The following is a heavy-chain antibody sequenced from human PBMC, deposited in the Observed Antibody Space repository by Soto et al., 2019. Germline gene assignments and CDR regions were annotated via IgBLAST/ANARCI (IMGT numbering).Heavy chain of an antibody. D-gene: IGHD1-20*01. CDR1: GFTFSNYG. CDR2: VSGGGGST. Sequence: PVGSLRLSCAASGFTFSNYGMSWVRQAPGKGLEWISAVSGGGGSTYYPDSVKGRFTISRDNSKNTLYLQMNTLRAEDTAVYYCAKVLRVQGIRYNWNYFDYWGQGTLVTVSS. CDR3: AKVLRVQGIRYNWNYFDY. J-gene: IGHJ4*02. V-gene: IGHV3-23*01.